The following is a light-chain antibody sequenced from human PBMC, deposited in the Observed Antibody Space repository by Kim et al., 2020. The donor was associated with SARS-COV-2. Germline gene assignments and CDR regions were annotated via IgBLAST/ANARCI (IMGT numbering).Light chain of an antibody. CDR3: SAWDGSLGAWV. CDR1: ASNIGGQG. CDR2: RND. Sequence: RRPATLTCPGSASNIGGQGPAWLQQHQGRPPKLLSYRNDNRPSGISERFSASRSGNTALLTITGLQPEDEADYYCSAWDGSLGAWVFGGGTQLTVL. V-gene: IGLV10-54*01. J-gene: IGLJ3*02.